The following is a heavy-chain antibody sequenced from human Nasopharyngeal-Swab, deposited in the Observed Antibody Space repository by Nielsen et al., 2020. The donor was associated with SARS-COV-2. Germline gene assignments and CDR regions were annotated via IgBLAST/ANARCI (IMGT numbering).Heavy chain of an antibody. V-gene: IGHV3-30*02. J-gene: IGHJ3*02. D-gene: IGHD6-19*01. CDR2: IWYDGSNK. CDR3: ATDAPSSGFALDT. Sequence: GESLKISCAASGFTFSTYAMHWVRQAPGKGLEWVTFIWYDGSNKEYADAVKGRFTISRDNSKNTVFLQMNSLRVEDTAVYYCATDAPSSGFALDTWGQGTMVTVLS. CDR1: GFTFSTYA.